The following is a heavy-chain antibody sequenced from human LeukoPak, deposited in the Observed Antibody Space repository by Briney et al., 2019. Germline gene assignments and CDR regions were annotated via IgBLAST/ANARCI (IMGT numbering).Heavy chain of an antibody. CDR1: GFTFSSYS. CDR3: ARILGYCSGGSCYEFHWYFDL. D-gene: IGHD2-15*01. CDR2: IKQDGSEK. J-gene: IGHJ2*01. Sequence: GGSLRLSCAASGFTFSSYSMNWVRQAPGKGLEWVANIKQDGSEKYYVDSVKGRFTISRDNAKNSLYLQMNSLRAEDTAVYYCARILGYCSGGSCYEFHWYFDLWGRGTLVTVSS. V-gene: IGHV3-7*01.